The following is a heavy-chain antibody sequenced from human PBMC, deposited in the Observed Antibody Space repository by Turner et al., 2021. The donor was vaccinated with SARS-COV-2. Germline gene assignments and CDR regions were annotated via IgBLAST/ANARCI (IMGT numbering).Heavy chain of an antibody. J-gene: IGHJ3*02. CDR1: GFTVSSNY. Sequence: EVQLVESGGGLVQPGGSLRLSCAASGFTVSSNYMSWVRQAPGKGLEWVSVIYSGGSTYYADSVKGRFTISRDKSKNTLYLQMNSLRAEDTALYYCARERSSGWSHDAFDIWGQGTMVTVSS. CDR3: ARERSSGWSHDAFDI. V-gene: IGHV3-66*01. CDR2: IYSGGST. D-gene: IGHD6-19*01.